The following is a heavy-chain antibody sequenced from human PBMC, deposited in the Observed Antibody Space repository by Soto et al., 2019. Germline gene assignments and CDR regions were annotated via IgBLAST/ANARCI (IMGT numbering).Heavy chain of an antibody. CDR3: ARDTGVTSLEY. V-gene: IGHV3-33*01. D-gene: IGHD2-2*01. Sequence: QVQLVQSEGGVVQPGRSLRLSCVMSGMSFRDSGMHWVRQAPGKGLEWVAMIWSDGNSKFYADSVQGRFTVSRDNSMDTLYLQMTSLIPEDTAIYYCARDTGVTSLEYWGKGTLVTVS. CDR1: GMSFRDSG. J-gene: IGHJ4*02. CDR2: IWSDGNSK.